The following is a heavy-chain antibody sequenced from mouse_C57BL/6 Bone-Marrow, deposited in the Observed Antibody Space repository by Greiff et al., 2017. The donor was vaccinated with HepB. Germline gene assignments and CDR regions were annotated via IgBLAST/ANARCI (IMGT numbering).Heavy chain of an antibody. Sequence: EVQVVESGGGLVKPGGSLKLSCAASGFTFSSYAMSWVRQTPEKRLEWVATISDGGSYTYYPDNVKGRFTISRDNAKNNLYLQMSHLKSEDTAMYYWASPYYGSSYDYAMDYWGQGTSVTVSS. CDR1: GFTFSSYA. J-gene: IGHJ4*01. CDR2: ISDGGSYT. V-gene: IGHV5-4*01. CDR3: ASPYYGSSYDYAMDY. D-gene: IGHD1-1*01.